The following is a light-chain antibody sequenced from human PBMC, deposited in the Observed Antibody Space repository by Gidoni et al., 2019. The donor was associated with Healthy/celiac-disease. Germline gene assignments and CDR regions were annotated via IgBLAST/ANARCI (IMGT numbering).Light chain of an antibody. Sequence: DIKMTQSPSSLSASVGDRVTITCRASQVIRNDLGWYQQKAGKAPKRLIYAASSLQRGVPSRFSGSGSGTEFPLTISSLQHEDFATYYCLKHNSYPQTFGQGTKVEIK. J-gene: IGKJ1*01. CDR2: AAS. CDR1: QVIRND. CDR3: LKHNSYPQT. V-gene: IGKV1-17*01.